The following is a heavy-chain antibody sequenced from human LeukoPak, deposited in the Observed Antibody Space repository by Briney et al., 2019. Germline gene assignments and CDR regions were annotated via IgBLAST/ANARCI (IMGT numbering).Heavy chain of an antibody. D-gene: IGHD3-3*01. J-gene: IGHJ4*02. CDR3: AKDITIFGVNRGYYFDY. CDR2: ISSRGSTI. CDR1: GFTFTDYY. V-gene: IGHV3-11*01. Sequence: GGSLRLSCAASGFTFTDYYMHWIRQAPGKGLEWLSYISSRGSTIYYADSVKGRFTISRDNSKNTLYLQMNSLRAEDTAVYYCAKDITIFGVNRGYYFDYWGQGTLVTVSS.